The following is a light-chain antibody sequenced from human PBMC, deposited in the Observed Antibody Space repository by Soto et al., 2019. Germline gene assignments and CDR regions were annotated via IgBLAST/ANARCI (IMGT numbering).Light chain of an antibody. V-gene: IGKV1-5*01. J-gene: IGKJ5*01. Sequence: DIQMTQSPSTLSASVGDRVTITCRASQSISSWLAWYQQKPGKAPKLLXYDASSLESGVPSRFSGSGSGTEFTLTISSLQPDDFATYYCQQYNSYSPTFGQGTRLEIK. CDR2: DAS. CDR3: QQYNSYSPT. CDR1: QSISSW.